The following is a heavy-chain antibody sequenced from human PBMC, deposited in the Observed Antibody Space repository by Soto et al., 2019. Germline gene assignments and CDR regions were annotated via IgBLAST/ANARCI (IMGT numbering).Heavy chain of an antibody. D-gene: IGHD3-22*01. Sequence: SETLSLTCSVSGGTINSGDYFWSWIRQPPGKGLEWIGSIFYTGSTYYSPSLKSRASMPMDTSKNLFSLRLSSVTAADTAVYYCARDRYYYDSSGGDAFDIWGQGTMVTVSS. CDR1: GGTINSGDYF. CDR3: ARDRYYYDSSGGDAFDI. J-gene: IGHJ3*02. CDR2: IFYTGST. V-gene: IGHV4-30-4*01.